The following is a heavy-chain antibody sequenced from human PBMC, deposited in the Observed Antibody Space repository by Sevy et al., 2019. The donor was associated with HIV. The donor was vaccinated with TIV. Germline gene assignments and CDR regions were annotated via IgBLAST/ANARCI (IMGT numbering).Heavy chain of an antibody. D-gene: IGHD3-3*01. CDR2: ISGSGGST. J-gene: IGHJ6*02. Sequence: GGSLRLSCAASGFTFSSYAMSWVRQAPGKGLEWVSAISGSGGSTYYADSVKGRFTISRDNSKNTLYLQMNSLRAEDTAVYYCAKGQPPLAYYDFWSGVGASNGMDVWGQGTTVTVSS. CDR3: AKGQPPLAYYDFWSGVGASNGMDV. V-gene: IGHV3-23*01. CDR1: GFTFSSYA.